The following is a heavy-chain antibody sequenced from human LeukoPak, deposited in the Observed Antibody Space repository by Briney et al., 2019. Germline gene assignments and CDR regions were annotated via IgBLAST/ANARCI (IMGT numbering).Heavy chain of an antibody. V-gene: IGHV3-21*04. CDR3: ARHGSGSHADAFDI. CDR1: GFTFSSYS. J-gene: IGHJ3*02. CDR2: ISSSSSYI. D-gene: IGHD3-10*01. Sequence: KPGGSLRLSCAASGFTFSSYSMNWVRQAPGKGLEWVSSISSSSSYIYYADSVKGRFTISRDNAQKSLYLQMDSLRAEDTAVYYCARHGSGSHADAFDIWGQGTMVTVSS.